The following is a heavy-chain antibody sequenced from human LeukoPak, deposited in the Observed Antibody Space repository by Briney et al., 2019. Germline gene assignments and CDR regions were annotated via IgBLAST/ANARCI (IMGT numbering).Heavy chain of an antibody. V-gene: IGHV1-2*02. D-gene: IGHD3-3*01. Sequence: ASVKVSCKASGYTFTDYHIHWVRQAPGQGLEWMGWINPNSGGTDYVQKLQSRVTMTRDTSISTAYMELSRLTSDDTAVYYCARDIRPRVESFDYWGQGTLVTVSS. CDR2: INPNSGGT. CDR3: ARDIRPRVESFDY. J-gene: IGHJ4*02. CDR1: GYTFTDYH.